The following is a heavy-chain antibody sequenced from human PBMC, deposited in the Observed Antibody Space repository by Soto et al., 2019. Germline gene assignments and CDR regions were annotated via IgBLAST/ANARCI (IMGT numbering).Heavy chain of an antibody. CDR2: IFSNDEK. CDR3: ARIINDFWSGYYTTRNYYMDV. CDR1: GFSLSDARMG. D-gene: IGHD3-3*01. J-gene: IGHJ6*03. V-gene: IGHV2-26*01. Sequence: GSGPTLVNPTETLTLTCTVSGFSLSDARMGVSWIRQPPGKALEWLAHIFSNDEKSYSTSLKSRLTISKDTSKSQVVLTMTNMDPVDTATYYCARIINDFWSGYYTTRNYYMDVWGKGTTVTVSS.